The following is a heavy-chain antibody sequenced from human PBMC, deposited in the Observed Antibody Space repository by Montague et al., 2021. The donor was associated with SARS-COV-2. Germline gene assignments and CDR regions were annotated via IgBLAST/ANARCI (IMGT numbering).Heavy chain of an antibody. CDR3: ARSYYDILTAYYTPFDY. CDR1: GFSLSTSGMR. CDR2: XXGXXXK. Sequence: PALVKPTQTLTLTCTFSGFSLSTSGMRASWIRQPPGKALEWLAXXXGXXXKFXSTSLKTRLTISKDTSKNPVVLTMTNMDPVDTATYYCARSYYDILTAYYTPFDYWGQGTLVTVSS. D-gene: IGHD3-9*01. J-gene: IGHJ4*02. V-gene: IGHV2-70*04.